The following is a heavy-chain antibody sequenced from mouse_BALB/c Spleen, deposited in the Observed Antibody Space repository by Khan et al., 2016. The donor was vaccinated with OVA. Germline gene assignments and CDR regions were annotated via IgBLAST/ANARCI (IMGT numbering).Heavy chain of an antibody. CDR3: DKLIWFHYCAMDY. D-gene: IGHD2-2*01. Sequence: QVQLKESGPGLVAPSQSLSITCTVSGFSLTDYVVGWIRQPPGKGLEWLGVIWGGGTTYYNSALKSRLSISKDDSKSQVFLKMNSLQTDDTAMYYCDKLIWFHYCAMDYWGQGTSVTVSS. CDR2: IWGGGTT. CDR1: GFSLTDYV. J-gene: IGHJ4*01. V-gene: IGHV2-6-5*01.